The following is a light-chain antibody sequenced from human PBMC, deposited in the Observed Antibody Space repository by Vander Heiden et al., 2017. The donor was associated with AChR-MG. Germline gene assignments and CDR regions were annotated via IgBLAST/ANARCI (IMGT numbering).Light chain of an antibody. CDR1: QSVSSN. J-gene: IGKJ4*01. CDR3: QQDNNWPPLT. V-gene: IGKV3-15*01. Sequence: EIVMTQSPATLSVSPGERATLSCRASQSVSSNLAWYQQKPGQAPSLLIYGASTRATGIPARFSGNGSGTEFTLTISSLQSEDFAIYYCQQDNNWPPLTFGGGTRVEIK. CDR2: GAS.